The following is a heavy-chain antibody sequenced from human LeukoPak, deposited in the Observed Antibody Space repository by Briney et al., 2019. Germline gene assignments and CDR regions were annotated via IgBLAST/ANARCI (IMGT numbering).Heavy chain of an antibody. CDR1: GGSISSYY. CDR2: VYYSGST. CDR3: AKPRPYSSGWYYFDY. J-gene: IGHJ4*02. D-gene: IGHD6-19*01. Sequence: SETLSLTCTVSGGSISSYYWSWIRQPPGKGLEWIGYVYYSGSTNYSPSLKSRVTISVDTSENQFSLKLSSVTAADTAVYYCAKPRPYSSGWYYFDYWGQGTLVTVSS. V-gene: IGHV4-59*01.